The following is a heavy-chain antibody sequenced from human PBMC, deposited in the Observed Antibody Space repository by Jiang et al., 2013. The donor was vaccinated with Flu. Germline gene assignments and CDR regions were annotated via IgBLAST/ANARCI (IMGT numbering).Heavy chain of an antibody. Sequence: VQLLESGGGVVQPGGSLRLSCAASGFTLRDFGMHWVRQAPGKGPEWVAFIRYDSSDKYYPDSVKGRFTISRDNSKNTLDLQMNSLRVEDTAVYYCGKDRKGSSWPYVEHWGQGTLVTVSS. CDR3: GKDRKGSSWPYVEH. V-gene: IGHV3-30*02. D-gene: IGHD2-2*01. CDR2: IRYDSSDK. CDR1: GFTLRDFG. J-gene: IGHJ4*02.